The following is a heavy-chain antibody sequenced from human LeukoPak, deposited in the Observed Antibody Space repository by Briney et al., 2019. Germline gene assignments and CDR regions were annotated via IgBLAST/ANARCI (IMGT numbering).Heavy chain of an antibody. CDR2: ITGSGAGA. J-gene: IGHJ4*02. V-gene: IGHV3-23*01. D-gene: IGHD2-8*02. CDR1: GFTFSNYA. Sequence: PGGSLRLSCAASGFTFSNYALSWVRLAPGKGLEWVSSITGSGAGAFYADSVKGRFTISRDNSKNTLYLQMNSLRAEDTAVYYCAKHRSEVVVYAMNYWGPGTLVSVSS. CDR3: AKHRSEVVVYAMNY.